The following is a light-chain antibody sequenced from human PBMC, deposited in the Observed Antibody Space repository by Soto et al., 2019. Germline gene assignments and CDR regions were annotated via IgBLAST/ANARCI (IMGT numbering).Light chain of an antibody. CDR3: QQYGTSPQT. Sequence: EIVLTQAPGTLSLSPGETATLSCRASQRVPSSHLAWYQQRPGQAPRLLIFGATTRATGIPDRFSGSGSVTDFTLTISRLQPEDFAVYFCQQYGTSPQTFGLGTKVEI. CDR2: GAT. J-gene: IGKJ1*01. CDR1: QRVPSSH. V-gene: IGKV3-20*01.